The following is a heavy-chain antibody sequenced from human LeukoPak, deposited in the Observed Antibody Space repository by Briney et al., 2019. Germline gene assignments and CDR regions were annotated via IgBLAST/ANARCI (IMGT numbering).Heavy chain of an antibody. CDR1: GGSISSGGYY. CDR3: ARFSTYYDSSGYYRNWYIDL. V-gene: IGHV4-31*03. CDR2: IYYSGST. Sequence: SETLSLTCTVSGGSISSGGYYWSWIRQHPGKGLEWIGYIYYSGSTYYNPSLKSRVTISVDTSKNQFSLKLSSVAAADTAVYYCARFSTYYDSSGYYRNWYIDLWGRGTLVTVSS. J-gene: IGHJ2*01. D-gene: IGHD3-22*01.